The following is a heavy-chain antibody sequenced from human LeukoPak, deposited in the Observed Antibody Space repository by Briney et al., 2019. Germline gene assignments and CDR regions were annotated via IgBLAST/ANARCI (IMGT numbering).Heavy chain of an antibody. J-gene: IGHJ3*02. Sequence: GGSLRLSCAASGFTFSSYAMHWVRQAPGKGLEWVAVISYDGSNKYYADSVKGRFTISRDNSKNTLYLQMNSLRAEDTAVYYCAGGRSLDAFDIWGQGTMVNVSS. D-gene: IGHD1-26*01. V-gene: IGHV3-30*04. CDR3: AGGRSLDAFDI. CDR1: GFTFSSYA. CDR2: ISYDGSNK.